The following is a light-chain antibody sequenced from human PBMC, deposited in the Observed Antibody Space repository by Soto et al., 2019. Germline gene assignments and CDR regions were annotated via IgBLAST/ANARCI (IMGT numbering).Light chain of an antibody. J-gene: IGKJ4*01. V-gene: IGKV3-15*01. CDR2: DAF. CDR1: QNVKTR. Sequence: EKVMTQSPATLSVSPGERATLSCRASQNVKTRLAWYQQKPGQAPRLLIYDAFTRATGIPARFSGSASGTEFTLTISSLLSEDCAVYYCQQYDEWPLTFGGGTKVEIK. CDR3: QQYDEWPLT.